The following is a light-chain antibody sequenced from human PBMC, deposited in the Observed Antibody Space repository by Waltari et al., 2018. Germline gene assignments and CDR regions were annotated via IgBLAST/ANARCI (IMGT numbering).Light chain of an antibody. CDR1: QGITNY. V-gene: IGKV1-27*01. J-gene: IGKJ1*01. Sequence: DIQMTQSPSSLSASLGDRVPITCRASQGITNYLAWYQHKPGKVPKLLIYAASTLQSGVPSRFSGSGSGTEFTLSISSLQSEDFAIYYCQQYNEWPRTFGQGTRVEI. CDR2: AAS. CDR3: QQYNEWPRT.